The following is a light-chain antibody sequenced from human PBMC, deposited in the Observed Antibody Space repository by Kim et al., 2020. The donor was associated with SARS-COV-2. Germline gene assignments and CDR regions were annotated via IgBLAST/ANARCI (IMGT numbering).Light chain of an antibody. CDR2: GAS. J-gene: IGKJ4*01. CDR3: QQANSFPLT. V-gene: IGKV1-12*01. CDR1: QDISNW. Sequence: DIQMTQSPSSVSASVGDRVTITCRASQDISNWLAWYLQQPGKVPKLLIYGASRLQRGVPSRFSGSGSGTDFTLTISSLQPEDFATYYCQQANSFPLTFGGGTKVDIK.